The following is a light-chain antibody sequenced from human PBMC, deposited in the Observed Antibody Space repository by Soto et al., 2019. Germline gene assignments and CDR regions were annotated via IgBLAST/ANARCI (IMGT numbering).Light chain of an antibody. J-gene: IGKJ5*01. CDR2: GAS. CDR1: QSVSSN. Sequence: EIVMTQSPATLSVSPGERATLSCRASQSVSSNLAWYQQKPGQAPRLLIYGASPRATGIPARFSGSGPGTEFTLTISSLQSEDFAVYYCQQYNNWLITFGQGTRLEIK. CDR3: QQYNNWLIT. V-gene: IGKV3-15*01.